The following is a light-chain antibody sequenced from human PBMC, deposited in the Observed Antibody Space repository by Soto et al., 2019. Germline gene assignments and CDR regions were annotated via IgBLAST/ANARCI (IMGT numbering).Light chain of an antibody. J-gene: IGKJ3*01. CDR2: AAS. V-gene: IGKV1D-12*01. CDR3: LQAYKFQHT. CDR1: QHISRW. Sequence: DIQMTQSPSSVSASVGDRVTITCRASQHISRWLAWYQQKPGEAPKLLITAASTLQSGVPSRFSGSGSGTDFTLTIISLQPEDFATYYCLQAYKFQHTFGPGTTVDIK.